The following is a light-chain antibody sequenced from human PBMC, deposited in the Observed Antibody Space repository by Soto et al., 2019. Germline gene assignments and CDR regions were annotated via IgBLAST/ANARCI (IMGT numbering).Light chain of an antibody. CDR2: RTS. J-gene: IGKJ5*01. V-gene: IGKV3-15*01. CDR1: QSINDN. Sequence: EIVMTQSPATLSVSPGERATLSCRASQSINDNLAWYQQKPGQAPRLLMFRTSTRATGFPARFSGSGSGTEFTLTISSLQSEDFEIYYCQQYNNWPITFGQGTRLEIK. CDR3: QQYNNWPIT.